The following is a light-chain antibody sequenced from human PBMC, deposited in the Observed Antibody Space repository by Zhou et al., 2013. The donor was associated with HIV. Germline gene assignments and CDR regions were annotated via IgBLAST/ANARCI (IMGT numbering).Light chain of an antibody. CDR1: QSVSSS. CDR3: QQYNNWPPLT. V-gene: IGKV3-15*01. Sequence: IVMTQSPVTLSVSPGERATLSCRASQSVSSSLAWYQQKPGQAPRLLIYGASTRATGIPARFSGSGSGTEFTLTISSLQSEDFAVYYCQQYNNWPPLTFGGGTKVEIK. J-gene: IGKJ4*01. CDR2: GAS.